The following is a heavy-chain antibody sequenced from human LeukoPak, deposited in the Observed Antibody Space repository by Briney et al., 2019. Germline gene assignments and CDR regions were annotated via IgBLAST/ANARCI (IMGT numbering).Heavy chain of an antibody. CDR3: ARAGYCSGGSCYHDFDY. V-gene: IGHV3-21*01. CDR1: GFTFSSYS. Sequence: KPGGSLRLSCAASGFTFSSYSMTWVRQAPGKGLEWVSSISSSSSYIYYEDSVKGRFTISRDNAKNSLYLQMNSLRAEDTAVYYCARAGYCSGGSCYHDFDYWGQGTLVTVSS. D-gene: IGHD2-15*01. J-gene: IGHJ4*02. CDR2: ISSSSSYI.